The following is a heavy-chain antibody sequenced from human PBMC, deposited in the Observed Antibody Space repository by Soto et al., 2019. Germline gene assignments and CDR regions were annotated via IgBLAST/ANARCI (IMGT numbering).Heavy chain of an antibody. Sequence: QVQLQESGPGLVKPSETLSLTCTVSGGSISPYYWSWIRQPPGKGLEWIGYVYYSGNTNYNPSLESRVTISVETYRTRFSLNLTSATAADTAVYYCARKGAAASYAHYYMDVWGRGTAVTVSS. CDR3: ARKGAAASYAHYYMDV. CDR2: VYYSGNT. J-gene: IGHJ6*03. D-gene: IGHD6-13*01. CDR1: GGSISPYY. V-gene: IGHV4-59*01.